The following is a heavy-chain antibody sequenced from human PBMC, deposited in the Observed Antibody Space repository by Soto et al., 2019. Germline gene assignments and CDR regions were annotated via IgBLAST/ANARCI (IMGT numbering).Heavy chain of an antibody. V-gene: IGHV5-51*01. CDR3: ARTTCYRGCMENWFDT. J-gene: IGHJ5*02. D-gene: IGHD2-2*01. CDR1: GFGFTNYW. CDR2: IYPGDSET. Sequence: GESLKISCKGSGFGFTNYWIGWVRQMPGKGLEWMGIIYPGDSETRYSPSLQGQVTISADKSISTAYLQWNSLQASDTALYYCARTTCYRGCMENWFDTWGQGTLGTVSS.